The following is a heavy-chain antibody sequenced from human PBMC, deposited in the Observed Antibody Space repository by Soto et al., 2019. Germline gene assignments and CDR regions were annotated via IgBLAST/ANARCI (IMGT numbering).Heavy chain of an antibody. CDR3: ARERGGGFGDV. CDR2: ITSDGSST. V-gene: IGHV3-74*01. Sequence: EVQLVESGGGLVQPGGSLRLSCAASGFTFSTYYMWWVHQAPGKGLVWVARITSDGSSTTYADSVKGRFTISRDNAKNTLYLQMNSLRDEDTAVYSCARERGGGFGDVWGQGTTVTVSS. CDR1: GFTFSTYY. J-gene: IGHJ6*02. D-gene: IGHD3-10*01.